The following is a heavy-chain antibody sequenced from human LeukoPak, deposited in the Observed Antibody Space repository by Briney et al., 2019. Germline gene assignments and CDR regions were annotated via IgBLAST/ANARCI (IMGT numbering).Heavy chain of an antibody. CDR1: GFTFSSYT. V-gene: IGHV3-21*01. CDR2: ISPSGHST. CDR3: GRDFLGESGAGGP. D-gene: IGHD3-10*01. Sequence: GSLRLSCEASGFTFSSYTMNWVRLAPGKGLEWASSISPSGHSTWHADSVKGRFTISRDNAKNSVHLQMTNLRVDDTAVYYCGRDFLGESGAGGPWGQGILVTVSS. J-gene: IGHJ5*02.